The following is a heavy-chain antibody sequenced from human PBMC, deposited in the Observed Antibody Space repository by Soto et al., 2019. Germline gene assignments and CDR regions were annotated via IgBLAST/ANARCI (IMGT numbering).Heavy chain of an antibody. CDR2: IYHSGST. Sequence: QVQLQESGPGLVKPSGTLSLTCAVSGGSISSSNWWSWVRHPPGKGLEWIGEIYHSGSTNYNPSLKCRFTISVDKSKTQFALKLSSVTAADTAVYYCARITSCSGGICYSDWFDPWGQGTLVTVSS. CDR3: ARITSCSGGICYSDWFDP. J-gene: IGHJ5*02. V-gene: IGHV4-4*02. D-gene: IGHD2-15*01. CDR1: GGSISSSNW.